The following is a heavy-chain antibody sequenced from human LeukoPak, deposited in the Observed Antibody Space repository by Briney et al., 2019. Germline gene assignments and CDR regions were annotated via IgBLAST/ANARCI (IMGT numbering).Heavy chain of an antibody. Sequence: PGGSLRLSCAASGFTFSSYEMNWVRQAPGKGLEWVSYISSSGSTIYYADSVKGRFTISRDNSKNTLYLQMNSLRAEDTAVYYCAKCSSTSCYGGWGQGTLVTVSS. CDR2: ISSSGSTI. J-gene: IGHJ4*02. V-gene: IGHV3-48*03. CDR3: AKCSSTSCYGG. D-gene: IGHD2-2*01. CDR1: GFTFSSYE.